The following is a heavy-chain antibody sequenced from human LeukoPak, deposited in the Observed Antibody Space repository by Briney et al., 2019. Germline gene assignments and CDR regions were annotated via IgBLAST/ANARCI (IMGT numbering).Heavy chain of an antibody. CDR2: ISSSGSTI. CDR1: GFTFSDYY. V-gene: IGHV3-11*01. Sequence: GGSLRLSCAASGFTFSDYYMSWIRQAPGKGLEWVSYISSSGSTIYYADSAKGRFTISRDNSKNTLYLQMNSLRAEGTAVYYCAKGGYSNGRYYYYYMDVWGEGTTVTVSS. CDR3: AKGGYSNGRYYYYYMDV. D-gene: IGHD5-18*01. J-gene: IGHJ6*03.